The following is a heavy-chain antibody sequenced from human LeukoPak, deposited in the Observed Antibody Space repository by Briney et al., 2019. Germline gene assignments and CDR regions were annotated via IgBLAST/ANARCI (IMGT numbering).Heavy chain of an antibody. D-gene: IGHD2-2*01. CDR1: GGSISSYY. CDR3: AGRPTLLSGGNWFDP. CDR2: IYYSGST. Sequence: SETLSLTCTVSGGSISSYYWSWIRQPPGKGLEWIGYIYYSGSTNYNPSLKSRVTISVDTSKNQFSLKLSSVTAADTAVYYCAGRPTLLSGGNWFDPWGQGTLVTVSS. J-gene: IGHJ5*02. V-gene: IGHV4-59*01.